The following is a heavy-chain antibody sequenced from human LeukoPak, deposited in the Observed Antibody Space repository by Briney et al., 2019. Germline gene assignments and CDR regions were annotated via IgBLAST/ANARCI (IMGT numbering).Heavy chain of an antibody. CDR1: GGSISSSNW. V-gene: IGHV3-7*01. CDR2: INPDGNKK. D-gene: IGHD5-18*01. J-gene: IGHJ4*02. Sequence: GTLSLTCAVSGGSISSSNWWSWVRQPPGKGLEWVASINPDGNKKYSADSVKGRFTISRDNAENSLYLQMNSLRVEDTAFYYCARDLAYSRLDYWGQGMLVTVSS. CDR3: ARDLAYSRLDY.